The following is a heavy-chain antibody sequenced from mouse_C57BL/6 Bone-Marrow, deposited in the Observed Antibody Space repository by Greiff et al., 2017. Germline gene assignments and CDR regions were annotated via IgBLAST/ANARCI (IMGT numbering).Heavy chain of an antibody. CDR2: ISYSGST. D-gene: IGHD1-1*01. V-gene: IGHV3-8*01. Sequence: EVQLVESGPGLAKPSQTLSLTCSVTGYSITSDYWNWIRKFPGNKLEYMGYISYSGSTYYNSSLKSRISITRDTSKNQYYLQLNSVTTEDTATYYCARANYYGSSPYAMDYWGQGTSVTVSS. J-gene: IGHJ4*01. CDR1: GYSITSDY. CDR3: ARANYYGSSPYAMDY.